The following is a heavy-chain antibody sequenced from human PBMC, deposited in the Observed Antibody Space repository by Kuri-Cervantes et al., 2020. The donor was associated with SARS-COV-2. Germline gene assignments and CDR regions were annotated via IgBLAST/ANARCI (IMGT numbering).Heavy chain of an antibody. V-gene: IGHV3-33*08. D-gene: IGHD2-2*01. CDR2: IWYDGSNE. CDR3: ARSHKDIVVVPAARGYYYGMDV. J-gene: IGHJ6*02. CDR1: GFTFSSYG. Sequence: GGSLRLSCAASGFTFSSYGMHWVRQAPGKGLEWVAVIWYDGSNEYYADSVKGRFTISRDNSKNTLYLQMNSLRAEDTAVYYCARSHKDIVVVPAARGYYYGMDVWGQGTTVTVSS.